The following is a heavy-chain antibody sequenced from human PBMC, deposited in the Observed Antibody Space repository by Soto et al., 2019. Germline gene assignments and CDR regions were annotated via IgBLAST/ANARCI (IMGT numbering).Heavy chain of an antibody. Sequence: QVQLQESGPGLVKPSQTLSLTCTVSGGSISSGGYYWSWIRQHPGKGLEWIGYIFYSGTTYYNPSPRLRVTISVDTSKTQFSLQLSSVTAADTAVYYCARSGDPWGQGTLVTVSS. J-gene: IGHJ5*02. D-gene: IGHD6-25*01. CDR1: GGSISSGGYY. V-gene: IGHV4-31*03. CDR3: ARSGDP. CDR2: IFYSGTT.